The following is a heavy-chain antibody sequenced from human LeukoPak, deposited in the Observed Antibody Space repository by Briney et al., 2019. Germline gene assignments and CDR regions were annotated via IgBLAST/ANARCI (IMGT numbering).Heavy chain of an antibody. CDR2: IYYSGST. CDR3: AGHGSQLSRVDY. CDR1: GGSISGNY. Sequence: SETLSLTCTVSGGSISGNYWSWIRQPPGKGLEWIGYIYYSGSTNYNPSLKSRVTISVDTSKNQFSLKLSSVTAADTAVYYCAGHGSQLSRVDYWGQGTLVTVSS. J-gene: IGHJ4*02. D-gene: IGHD1-26*01. V-gene: IGHV4-59*08.